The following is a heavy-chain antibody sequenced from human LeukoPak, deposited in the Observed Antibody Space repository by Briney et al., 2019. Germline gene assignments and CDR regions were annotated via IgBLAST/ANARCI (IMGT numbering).Heavy chain of an antibody. D-gene: IGHD3-22*01. Sequence: ASVKVSCKASGYTFTGYYMHWVRQAPGQGLEWMGWINPNSGGTNYAQKFQGRVTMTRDTSIGTAYMELSRLRSDDTAVYYCARDTTYYYDSSGYPYDAFDIWGQGTMVTVSS. CDR3: ARDTTYYYDSSGYPYDAFDI. CDR1: GYTFTGYY. CDR2: INPNSGGT. J-gene: IGHJ3*02. V-gene: IGHV1-2*02.